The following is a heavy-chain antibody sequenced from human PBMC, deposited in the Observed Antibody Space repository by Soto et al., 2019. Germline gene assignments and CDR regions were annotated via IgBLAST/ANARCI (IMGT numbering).Heavy chain of an antibody. CDR2: ISSSSYI. CDR3: ARTGTFGELLHNWFDP. J-gene: IGHJ5*02. V-gene: IGHV3-21*01. Sequence: GGSLRLSCAASGFTFSSYSMNWVRQAPGKGLEWVSSISSSSYIYYADSVKGRFTISRDNAKNSLYLQMNSLRAEDTAVYYCARTGTFGELLHNWFDPWGQGTLVTVSS. D-gene: IGHD3-10*01. CDR1: GFTFSSYS.